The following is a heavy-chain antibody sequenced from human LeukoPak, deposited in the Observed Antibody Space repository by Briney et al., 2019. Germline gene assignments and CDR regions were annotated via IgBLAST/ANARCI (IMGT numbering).Heavy chain of an antibody. V-gene: IGHV1-8*01. D-gene: IGHD6-19*01. Sequence: ASVKVSCTASGYTFTSYDINWVRQATGQGLEWMGWMNPNSGNTGYAQKFQGRVTMTRNTSISTAYMELSSLRSEDTAVYYCARGPLGSSGWYVPAPAHYWGQGTLVTVSS. CDR2: MNPNSGNT. CDR1: GYTFTSYD. J-gene: IGHJ4*02. CDR3: ARGPLGSSGWYVPAPAHY.